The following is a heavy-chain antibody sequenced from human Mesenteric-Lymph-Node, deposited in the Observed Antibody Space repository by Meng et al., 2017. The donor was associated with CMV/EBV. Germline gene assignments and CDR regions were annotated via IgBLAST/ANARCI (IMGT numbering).Heavy chain of an antibody. D-gene: IGHD1-26*01. CDR3: ARAPWELPTYRYFDY. J-gene: IGHJ4*02. Sequence: GGSLRLSCAASEFIFSDYTMNWVRQAPGKGLEWVSSISSSSSYIYYADSVKGRFTISRDNAKNSLYLQMNSLRAEDTAVYYCARAPWELPTYRYFDYWGQGTLVTVSS. CDR2: ISSSSSYI. V-gene: IGHV3-21*01. CDR1: EFIFSDYT.